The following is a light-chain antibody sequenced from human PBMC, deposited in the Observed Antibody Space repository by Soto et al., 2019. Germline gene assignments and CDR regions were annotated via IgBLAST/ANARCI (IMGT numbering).Light chain of an antibody. J-gene: IGKJ4*01. Sequence: DIEMTQSPASLSASVGERVTITCRASQAISNYLAWYQQKPGKVPKLLIYAASTLQSGVPSRFSGSGSGTDFTLTISSLQPEDVATYYCQKYNDVPLTFGGGIKVEIK. CDR1: QAISNY. CDR2: AAS. CDR3: QKYNDVPLT. V-gene: IGKV1-27*01.